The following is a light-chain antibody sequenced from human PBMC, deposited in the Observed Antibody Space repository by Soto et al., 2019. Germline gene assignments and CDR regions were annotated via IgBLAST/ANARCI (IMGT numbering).Light chain of an antibody. J-gene: IGKJ1*01. V-gene: IGKV3-20*01. Sequence: PGERATLSCRASQSLSSNYLAWFQQKPGQAPRLLIYGASTRATGIPDRFSGSGSGTDFNLTISRLETEDFAVYDCQQYANSTRTFGQGTKVDIK. CDR2: GAS. CDR3: QQYANSTRT. CDR1: QSLSSNY.